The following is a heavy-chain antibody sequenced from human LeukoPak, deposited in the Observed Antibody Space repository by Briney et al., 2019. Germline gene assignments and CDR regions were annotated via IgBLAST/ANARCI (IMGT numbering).Heavy chain of an antibody. V-gene: IGHV4-31*03. CDR1: GGSVSSGGYY. CDR3: AAFYCSGGSCYGPGAPYYFDY. CDR2: IYYSGST. D-gene: IGHD2-15*01. J-gene: IGHJ4*02. Sequence: KSSETLSLTCTVSGGSVSSGGYYWSWIRQHPGKGLEWIGYIYYSGSTYYNPSLKSRVTISVDTSKNQFSLKLSSVTAADTAVYYCAAFYCSGGSCYGPGAPYYFDYWGQGTLVTVSS.